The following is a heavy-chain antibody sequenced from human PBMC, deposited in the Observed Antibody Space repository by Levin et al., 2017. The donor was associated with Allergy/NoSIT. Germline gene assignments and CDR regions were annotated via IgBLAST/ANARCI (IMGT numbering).Heavy chain of an antibody. J-gene: IGHJ5*02. D-gene: IGHD1-26*01. CDR3: ARSIVGAPRGRFDH. Sequence: RASETLSLTCNVSGGSVSSGSYHWSWIRQAPGKRLEWIGYIYNRGSTNYNPSLKSRVTISVDTSKNHFSLHLSAVTAADTAVYYCARSIVGAPRGRFDHWGQGILVTVSS. CDR1: GGSVSSGSYH. V-gene: IGHV4-61*03. CDR2: IYNRGST.